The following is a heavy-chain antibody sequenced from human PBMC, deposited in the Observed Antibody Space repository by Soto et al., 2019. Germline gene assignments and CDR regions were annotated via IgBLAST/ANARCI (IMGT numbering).Heavy chain of an antibody. CDR3: AKSSDDTLTSVDS. Sequence: GGSLRLSCAASGFTFGRHAMSWVRQAPGKRLEWVSGVSGSGSSTYYADSVKGRFTISRDNSKNTLYLQMNSLRAEDTALYYCAKSSDDTLTSVDSWGQGTLVTVSS. D-gene: IGHD3-9*01. CDR2: VSGSGSST. V-gene: IGHV3-23*01. J-gene: IGHJ4*02. CDR1: GFTFGRHA.